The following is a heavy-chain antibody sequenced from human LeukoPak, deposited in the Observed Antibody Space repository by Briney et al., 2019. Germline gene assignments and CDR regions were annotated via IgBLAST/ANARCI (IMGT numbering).Heavy chain of an antibody. CDR1: GFTLSSYW. Sequence: GGSLRLSCAASGFTLSSYWMTWVRQVPGKGLEWVANMKQDGSERYYVDSVKGRFTISRDNAKNSLYLQINSLRAEDTAVYYCARGPVGSGYCDYWGQGILLTVSS. J-gene: IGHJ4*02. CDR2: MKQDGSER. CDR3: ARGPVGSGYCDY. D-gene: IGHD3-3*01. V-gene: IGHV3-7*03.